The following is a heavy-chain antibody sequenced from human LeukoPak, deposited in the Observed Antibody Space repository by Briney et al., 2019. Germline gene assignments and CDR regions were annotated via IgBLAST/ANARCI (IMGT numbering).Heavy chain of an antibody. CDR2: IWYDGSNK. CDR3: AKDFLAGSWYYFDY. J-gene: IGHJ4*02. D-gene: IGHD6-13*01. Sequence: GGSLRLSCAASGFTFSSYGMHWVRQAPGKGLEWVAAIWYDGSNKYYADSVKGRFTISRDNSKNTLYLQMNSLRAEDTAVYYCAKDFLAGSWYYFDYWGQGTLVTVSS. V-gene: IGHV3-33*06. CDR1: GFTFSSYG.